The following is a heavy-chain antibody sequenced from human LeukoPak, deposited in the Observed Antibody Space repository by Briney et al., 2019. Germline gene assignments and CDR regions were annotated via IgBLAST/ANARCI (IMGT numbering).Heavy chain of an antibody. D-gene: IGHD2-21*01. CDR1: GFTFSSYA. CDR3: AMIAGRVLASGNFDY. V-gene: IGHV3-23*01. J-gene: IGHJ4*02. Sequence: GGSLRLSCAASGFTFSSYAMSWVRQAPGQGLEWVSAISGSGGSTYYADSVKGRFTISRDNSKNTLYLQMNSLRAEDTAVYYCAMIAGRVLASGNFDYWGQGTLVTVSS. CDR2: ISGSGGST.